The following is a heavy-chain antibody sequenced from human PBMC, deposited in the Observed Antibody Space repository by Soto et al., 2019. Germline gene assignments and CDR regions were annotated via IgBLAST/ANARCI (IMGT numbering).Heavy chain of an antibody. CDR1: GGSISSSSYY. CDR3: ARARGYSYGYNYYYYMDV. J-gene: IGHJ6*03. Sequence: PSETLSLTCTVSGGSISSSSYYWGWIRQPPGKGQEWIGSIYYSGSTYYNPSLKSRVTISVDTSKNQFSLKLSSVTAADTAVYYCARARGYSYGYNYYYYMDVWGKGTTVTVSS. V-gene: IGHV4-39*01. CDR2: IYYSGST. D-gene: IGHD5-18*01.